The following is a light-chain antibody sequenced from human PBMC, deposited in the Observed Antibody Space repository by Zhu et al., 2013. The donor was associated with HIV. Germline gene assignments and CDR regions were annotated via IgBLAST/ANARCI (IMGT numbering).Light chain of an antibody. CDR3: QQRTNWPLT. CDR2: DTS. J-gene: IGKJ4*01. Sequence: DIVLTQSPATLSLSPGERATLSCRASQNVNNYVAWYQQKPGQPPRLLIYDTSNRATGVPARFSGSGSGTDFTLTISSLEPEDFAVYYCQQRTNWPLTFGGGTKVEI. V-gene: IGKV3-11*01. CDR1: QNVNNY.